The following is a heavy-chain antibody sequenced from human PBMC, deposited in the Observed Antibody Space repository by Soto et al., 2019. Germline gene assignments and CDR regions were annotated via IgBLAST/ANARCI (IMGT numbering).Heavy chain of an antibody. CDR2: INHSGST. CDR3: ARCLPWDIVVVPDAIGNRFDP. Sequence: QVQLQQWGAGLLKPSETLSLTCAVYGGSFSGYYWSWIRQPPGKGLEWIGEINHSGSTNYNPSLKSRVTISVDTSKNQFCLKLSSVTAADTAVYYCARCLPWDIVVVPDAIGNRFDPWGQGTLVTVSS. J-gene: IGHJ5*02. V-gene: IGHV4-34*01. D-gene: IGHD2-2*01. CDR1: GGSFSGYY.